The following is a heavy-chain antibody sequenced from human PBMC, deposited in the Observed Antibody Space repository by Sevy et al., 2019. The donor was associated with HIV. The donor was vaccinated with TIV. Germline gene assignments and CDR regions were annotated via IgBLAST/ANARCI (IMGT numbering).Heavy chain of an antibody. CDR1: GDSVSSYSAA. J-gene: IGHJ4*02. CDR3: ARVVWVSSMEAFDY. CDR2: TYYRSNWYN. Sequence: SQTLSLTCAISGDSVSSYSAAWNWIRQSPSRGLEWLGRTYYRSNWYNDYAVSVKSRITINPDTSKNQFSLQLNSVTPDDTAVYYCARVVWVSSMEAFDYWGQGTLVTVSS. V-gene: IGHV6-1*01. D-gene: IGHD6-6*01.